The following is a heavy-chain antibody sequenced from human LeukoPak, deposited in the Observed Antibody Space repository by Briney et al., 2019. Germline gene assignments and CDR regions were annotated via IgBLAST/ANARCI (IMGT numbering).Heavy chain of an antibody. CDR3: ARSMGYCSRTSCPFDY. CDR1: GGTFSSYA. J-gene: IGHJ4*02. V-gene: IGHV1-69*01. CDR2: IIPIFGTA. D-gene: IGHD2-2*01. Sequence: GASVKVSCKASGGTFSSYAISWVRQAPGQGLEWMGGIIPIFGTANYAQKFQGRVTITADESTSTAYMELSSLRSEDTAVYYCARSMGYCSRTSCPFDYWGQGTLVTVSS.